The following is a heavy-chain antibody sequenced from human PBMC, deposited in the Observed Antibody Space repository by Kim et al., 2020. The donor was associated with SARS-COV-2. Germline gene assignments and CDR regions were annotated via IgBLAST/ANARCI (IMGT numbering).Heavy chain of an antibody. J-gene: IGHJ4*02. CDR2: ISGSGGST. D-gene: IGHD3-22*01. V-gene: IGHV3-23*01. CDR3: AKSLRKKYGLGYYDKYFDY. Sequence: GGSLRLSCAASGFTFSSYAMSWVRQAPGKGLEWVSAISGSGGSTYYADSVKGRFTISRDNSKNTLYLQMNSLRDEDTAVYYCAKSLRKKYGLGYYDKYFDYWGQGTLVTVSS. CDR1: GFTFSSYA.